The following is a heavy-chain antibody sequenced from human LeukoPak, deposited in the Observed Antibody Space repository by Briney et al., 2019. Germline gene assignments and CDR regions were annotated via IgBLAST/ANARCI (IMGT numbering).Heavy chain of an antibody. Sequence: SETLSLTCAVYGGSFSGYYWSWIRQPPGKGLEWIGEINHSGSTNYNPSLKSRVTLSVDTSKNQFSLKLSSVTAADTAVYYCARVIVPAASNYYYYGMDVWGQGTTVTVSS. V-gene: IGHV4-34*01. J-gene: IGHJ6*02. CDR3: ARVIVPAASNYYYYGMDV. CDR2: INHSGST. D-gene: IGHD2-2*01. CDR1: GGSFSGYY.